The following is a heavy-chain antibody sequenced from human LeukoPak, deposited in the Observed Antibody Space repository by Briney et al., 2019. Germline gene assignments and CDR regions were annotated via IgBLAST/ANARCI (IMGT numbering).Heavy chain of an antibody. Sequence: ASVKVSCKASGYTFTSYYMHWVRQAPGLGLEWMGIINPSGGSTSYAQKFQGRVTMTGDMSTSTVYMELSSLRSEDTAVYYCARDMAGRDDYWGQGTLVTVSS. CDR3: ARDMAGRDDY. CDR2: INPSGGST. D-gene: IGHD3-10*01. CDR1: GYTFTSYY. V-gene: IGHV1-46*01. J-gene: IGHJ4*02.